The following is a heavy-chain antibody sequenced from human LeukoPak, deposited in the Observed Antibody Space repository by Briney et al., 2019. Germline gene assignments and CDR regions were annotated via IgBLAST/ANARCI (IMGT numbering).Heavy chain of an antibody. Sequence: RRASVKVSCKASGGTFSSYAITWVRQAPGQGLEWMGGIIPIFGTANYAQKFQGRVTITTDESTSTAYMELSSLRSEDTAVYYCAREVAYYFDYWGQGTLVTVSS. CDR2: IIPIFGTA. CDR1: GGTFSSYA. J-gene: IGHJ4*02. V-gene: IGHV1-69*05. CDR3: AREVAYYFDY.